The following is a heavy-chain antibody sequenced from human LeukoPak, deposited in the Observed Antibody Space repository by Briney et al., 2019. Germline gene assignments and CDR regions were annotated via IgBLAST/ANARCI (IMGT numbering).Heavy chain of an antibody. V-gene: IGHV4-59*12. Sequence: SETLSLTCTVSGGSISSYYWSWLRQPPGKGLEWIGYIYYSGSTNYNPSLKSRVTMSVDTSKNQFSLKLSSVTAADTAVYYCARDYSNYVGSPTFDYWGQGTLVTVSS. CDR2: IYYSGST. J-gene: IGHJ4*02. CDR3: ARDYSNYVGSPTFDY. D-gene: IGHD4-11*01. CDR1: GGSISSYY.